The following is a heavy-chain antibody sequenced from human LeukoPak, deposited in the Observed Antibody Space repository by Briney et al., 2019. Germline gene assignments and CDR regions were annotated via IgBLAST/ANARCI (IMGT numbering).Heavy chain of an antibody. J-gene: IGHJ4*02. CDR2: IYYSGAT. Sequence: PSETLSLSCTVSGGSISRYSRSWIRQSPGKGLECVGDIYYSGATKYNPSLRSRVTTSVDTSNNKFTLKLSSVTAADTAVYFCARASCGYYVSFDYWGQGTLVTVSS. CDR1: GGSISRYS. CDR3: ARASCGYYVSFDY. D-gene: IGHD1-26*01. V-gene: IGHV4-59*01.